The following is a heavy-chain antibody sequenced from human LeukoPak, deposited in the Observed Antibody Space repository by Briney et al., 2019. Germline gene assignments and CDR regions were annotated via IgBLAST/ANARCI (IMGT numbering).Heavy chain of an antibody. CDR2: LNPKSGDT. CDR1: GYTFTDYY. Sequence: ASVKVSCKASGYTFTDYYYVHWVRQAPGQGLEWMGWLNPKSGDTNYAQKFQGRVTVTRDTSISTAYMELSRLRSGDTAVYYCARPSSTDYVWGQGTQVTVSS. V-gene: IGHV1-2*02. D-gene: IGHD2-2*01. CDR3: ARPSSTDYV. J-gene: IGHJ4*02.